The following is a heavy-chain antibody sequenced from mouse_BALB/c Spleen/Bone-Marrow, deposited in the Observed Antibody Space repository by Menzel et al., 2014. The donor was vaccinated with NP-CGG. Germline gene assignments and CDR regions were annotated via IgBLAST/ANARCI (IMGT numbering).Heavy chain of an antibody. V-gene: IGHV2-9*02. CDR2: IWAGGST. CDR3: ARDRGPPY. D-gene: IGHD3-1*01. Sequence: QVQLKQSGPGPVAPSQSLSITCTVSGFSLTSYGVHWVRQPPGKGLEWLGVIWAGGSTNYNSALMSRLSISKDNSKSQVFLKMNSLQTDDTAMYYCARDRGPPYWGQGTLVTVSA. J-gene: IGHJ3*01. CDR1: GFSLTSYG.